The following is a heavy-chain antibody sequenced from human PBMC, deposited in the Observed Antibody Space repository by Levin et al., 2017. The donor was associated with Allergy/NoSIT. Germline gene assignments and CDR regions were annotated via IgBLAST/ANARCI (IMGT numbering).Heavy chain of an antibody. CDR3: ARDRLNYYDTSGYYDY. V-gene: IGHV3-7*01. CDR1: GFTFSDYW. Sequence: GESLKISCTTSGFTFSDYWMSWVRQAPGKGLEWVANIKKDGSEKYYVDSVKGRFIISRDNAKNSLYLQMHSLTAEDTAMYFCARDRLNYYDTSGYYDYWGQGTLVTVSS. D-gene: IGHD3-22*01. J-gene: IGHJ4*02. CDR2: IKKDGSEK.